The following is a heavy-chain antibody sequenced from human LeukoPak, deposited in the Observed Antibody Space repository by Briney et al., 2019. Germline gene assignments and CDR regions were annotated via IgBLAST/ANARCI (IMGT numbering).Heavy chain of an antibody. D-gene: IGHD4-23*01. CDR2: IFYSGSA. V-gene: IGHV4-39*01. CDR3: ARIGHGANSHLKWYFDL. CDR1: GVSINSTTYY. Sequence: PSETLSLTCNVSGVSINSTTYYWGWIRQPPGKGLEWIGSIFYSGSAYYNPSLKSRLAIPLDTSKNQFSLRLTSVTAADTGVYFCARIGHGANSHLKWYFDLWGRGTLVTVSS. J-gene: IGHJ2*01.